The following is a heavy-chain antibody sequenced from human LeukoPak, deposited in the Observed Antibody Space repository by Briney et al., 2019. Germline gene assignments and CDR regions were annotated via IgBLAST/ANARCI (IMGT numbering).Heavy chain of an antibody. CDR2: ISSSSSYI. D-gene: IGHD3-9*01. CDR1: SGSISSYY. Sequence: ETLSLTCTVSSGSISSYYWSWIRQPPGKGLEWVSSISSSSSYIYYADSVKGRFTISRDNAKNSLYLQMNSLRAEDTAVYYCARDPPGDYDILTGYSSPLGDYWGQGTLVTVSS. V-gene: IGHV3-21*01. J-gene: IGHJ4*02. CDR3: ARDPPGDYDILTGYSSPLGDY.